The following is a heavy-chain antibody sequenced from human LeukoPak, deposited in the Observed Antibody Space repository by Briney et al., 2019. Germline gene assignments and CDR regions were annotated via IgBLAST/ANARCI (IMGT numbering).Heavy chain of an antibody. J-gene: IGHJ4*02. CDR2: ISWNSGNI. V-gene: IGHV3-9*01. CDR3: ATSLAGGDY. CDR1: GFTFDDYA. Sequence: PGRSLRLSCAASGFTFDDYAMHWVRQAPGKGLEWVSGISWNSGNIGYADSVKGRFTISRDNAKNSLYLQMNSLRAEDTAVYYCATSLAGGDYWGQGTLVTVSS. D-gene: IGHD3-16*01.